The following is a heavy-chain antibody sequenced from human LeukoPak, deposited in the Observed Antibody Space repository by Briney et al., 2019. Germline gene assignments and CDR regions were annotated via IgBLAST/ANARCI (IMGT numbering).Heavy chain of an antibody. Sequence: PGGSLRLSCAASGFTFSSYAMSWVRQAPGKGLEWVSAISGSGGGTYYADSVKGRFTLSRDNSKNTLYLQMNSLRAEDTAVYYCAKDYREQWLVPTAVFDYWGQGTLVTVSS. V-gene: IGHV3-23*01. D-gene: IGHD6-19*01. CDR3: AKDYREQWLVPTAVFDY. CDR1: GFTFSSYA. CDR2: ISGSGGGT. J-gene: IGHJ4*02.